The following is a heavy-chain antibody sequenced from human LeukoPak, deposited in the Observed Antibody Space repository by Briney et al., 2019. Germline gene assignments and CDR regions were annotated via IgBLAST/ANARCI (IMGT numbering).Heavy chain of an antibody. CDR1: GGSFSGYY. J-gene: IGHJ4*02. V-gene: IGHV4-34*01. D-gene: IGHD5-24*01. CDR2: INHSGST. CDR3: VRQRRWLLGKRTRWSCFDY. Sequence: SETLSLTCAVYGGSFSGYYWSWIRQPPGKGLEWIGEINHSGSTNYNPSLKSRVTISVDTSKNQFSLKLSSVTAADTAVYYCVRQRRWLLGKRTRWSCFDYWGQGTLVTVSS.